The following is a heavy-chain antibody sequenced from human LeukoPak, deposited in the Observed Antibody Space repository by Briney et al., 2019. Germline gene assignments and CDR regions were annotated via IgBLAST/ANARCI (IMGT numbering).Heavy chain of an antibody. V-gene: IGHV1-3*04. CDR3: ARGAAEGLDR. Sequence: ASVNVSCKASGYTFTSYAMHWVRQAPGQRPEWMGWINTGNGNTKYSQKFQGRVTISRDTSANTAYMEVSSLRSEDTAVYYCARGAAEGLDRWGQGTLVTVSS. J-gene: IGHJ5*02. CDR1: GYTFTSYA. CDR2: INTGNGNT. D-gene: IGHD6-13*01.